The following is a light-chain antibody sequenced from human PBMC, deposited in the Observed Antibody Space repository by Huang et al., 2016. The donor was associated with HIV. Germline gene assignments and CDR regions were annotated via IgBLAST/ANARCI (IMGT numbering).Light chain of an antibody. CDR1: QTISSNY. CDR2: GAS. CDR3: QQYGDSPSFT. Sequence: EIVLTQSPGTLSLSPGERATLSCRASQTISSNYVAWYQQKSGQAPRLLIYGASNRATDIPDRFSGSGSGTDFTLTISRLEPEDFAVYYCQQYGDSPSFTFGPGTKVDI. J-gene: IGKJ3*01. V-gene: IGKV3-20*01.